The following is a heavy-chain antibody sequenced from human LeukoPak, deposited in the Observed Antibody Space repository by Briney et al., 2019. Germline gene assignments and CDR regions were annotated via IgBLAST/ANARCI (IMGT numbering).Heavy chain of an antibody. Sequence: SETLSLTCTVSGGSISSYYWSWIRQPPGKGLEWIGYIYYSGSTNCNPSLKSRVTISVDTSKNQFSLKLSSVTAADTAVYYCARHQRGYSGYDYAFDIWGQGTMVTVSS. CDR2: IYYSGST. V-gene: IGHV4-59*08. D-gene: IGHD5-12*01. CDR1: GGSISSYY. J-gene: IGHJ3*02. CDR3: ARHQRGYSGYDYAFDI.